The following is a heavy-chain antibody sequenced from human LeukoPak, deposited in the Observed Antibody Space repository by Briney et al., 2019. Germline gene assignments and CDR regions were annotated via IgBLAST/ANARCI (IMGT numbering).Heavy chain of an antibody. CDR3: ARDRTDYGAFDI. D-gene: IGHD4-17*01. CDR1: GFTFSDYY. V-gene: IGHV3-11*06. J-gene: IGHJ3*02. CDR2: LSHTSSYT. Sequence: SGGSLRLSCAASGFTFSDYYMHWIRQAPGKGLEWVSYLSHTSSYTNYADSVKGRFTISRDNAKNSLYLQMNSLRAEDTALYYCARDRTDYGAFDIWGQGTMVTVSS.